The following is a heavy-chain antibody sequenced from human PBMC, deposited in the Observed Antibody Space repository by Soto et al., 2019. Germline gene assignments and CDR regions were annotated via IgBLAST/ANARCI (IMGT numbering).Heavy chain of an antibody. CDR3: AKGRIAVAGLFDY. CDR1: GFTFSSCA. D-gene: IGHD6-19*01. V-gene: IGHV3-23*01. J-gene: IGHJ4*02. Sequence: PGGSLRLSCAASGFTFSSCAMGWVRQAPGKGLEWVSEISGSYGTYYADSVKGRFTISRDNSKNTLYLQMNSLRAEDTAVYYCAKGRIAVAGLFDYWGQGTLVTVSS. CDR2: ISGSYGT.